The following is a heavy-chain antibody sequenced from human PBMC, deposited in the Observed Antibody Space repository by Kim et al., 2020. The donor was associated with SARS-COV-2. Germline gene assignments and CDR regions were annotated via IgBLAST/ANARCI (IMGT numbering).Heavy chain of an antibody. CDR1: GFTFSSYG. CDR3: ARDRVQAAGWDYYMDV. CDR2: IWYDGSNK. V-gene: IGHV3-33*01. J-gene: IGHJ6*03. Sequence: GGSLRLSCAASGFTFSSYGMHWVRQAPGKGLEWVAVIWYDGSNKYYADSVKGRFTISRDNSKNTLYLQMNSLRAEDTAVYYGARDRVQAAGWDYYMDVWGKVTTV. D-gene: IGHD6-13*01.